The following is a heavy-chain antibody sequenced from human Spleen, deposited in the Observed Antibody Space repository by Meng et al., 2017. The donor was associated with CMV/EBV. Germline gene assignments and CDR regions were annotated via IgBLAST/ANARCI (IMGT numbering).Heavy chain of an antibody. D-gene: IGHD5-18*01. J-gene: IGHJ4*02. CDR3: ARDSRAGYTYGYLTFDY. CDR1: GFTLSSYW. V-gene: IGHV3-7*01. CDR2: IKQDGSEK. Sequence: GGSLRLSCAASGFTLSSYWMSWVRQAPGKGLEWVANIKQDGSEKNYVDSVKGRFTISRDNAKNSLYLQMNSLRAEDTAVYYCARDSRAGYTYGYLTFDYWGQGTLVTVSS.